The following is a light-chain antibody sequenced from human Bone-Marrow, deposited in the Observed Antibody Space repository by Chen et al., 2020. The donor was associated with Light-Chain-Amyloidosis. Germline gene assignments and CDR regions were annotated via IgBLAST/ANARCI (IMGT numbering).Light chain of an antibody. V-gene: IGLV2-14*01. CDR3: SSYTITNTLV. CDR2: EVT. Sequence: QSALTHPASVSGSPVQSITFSCTGTSSDVGGDNHVSWYQQHPDKAPKLMIYEVTNRPSWVPDRFSGSKSDNTASLTISGLQTEDEADYFCSSYTITNTLVFGSGTRVTVL. CDR1: SSDVGGDNH. J-gene: IGLJ1*01.